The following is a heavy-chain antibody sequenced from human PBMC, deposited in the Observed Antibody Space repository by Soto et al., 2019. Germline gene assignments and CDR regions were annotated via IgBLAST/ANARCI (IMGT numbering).Heavy chain of an antibody. CDR2: IWNTGNTK. D-gene: IGHD3-10*01. J-gene: IGHJ4*02. CDR3: ARGPRATSVGTGAH. V-gene: IGHV3-33*03. CDR1: GFTFSSHG. Sequence: GGSLRLSCVASGFTFSSHGMNWVRQAPGKGLEWVALIWNTGNTKYYTESVKGRFTIFRDNARDTLYLQMNDLRDEDTGLYFCARGPRATSVGTGAHWGPGTQVTVSS.